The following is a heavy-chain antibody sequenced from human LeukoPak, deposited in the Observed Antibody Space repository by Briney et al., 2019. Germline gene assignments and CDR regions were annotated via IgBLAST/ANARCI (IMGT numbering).Heavy chain of an antibody. D-gene: IGHD3-3*01. CDR2: INEDGSEK. CDR3: ARDGPHYDFWSGPAY. V-gene: IGHV3-7*05. Sequence: GGSLRLSCEASGFTFSSYLMSWVRQAPGKGLEWVANINEDGSEKYYVESVKGRFTISRDNAKNSLYLQMDSLRAEDTAVYYCARDGPHYDFWSGPAYWGQGTLVTVSS. CDR1: GFTFSSYL. J-gene: IGHJ4*02.